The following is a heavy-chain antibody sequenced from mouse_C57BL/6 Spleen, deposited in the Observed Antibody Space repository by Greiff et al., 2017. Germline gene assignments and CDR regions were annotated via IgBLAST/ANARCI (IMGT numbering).Heavy chain of an antibody. CDR1: GYTFTSYW. CDR2: IHPNSGST. D-gene: IGHD1-1*01. J-gene: IGHJ2*01. V-gene: IGHV1-64*01. CDR3: ARSDYGSSYVSSDY. Sequence: QVQLQQPGAELVKPGASVKLSCKASGYTFTSYWMHWVKQRPGQGLEWIGMIHPNSGSTNYNEKFKSKATLTVDKSSSTAYMQLSSLTSEDSAVYYCARSDYGSSYVSSDYCGQGTTLTVSS.